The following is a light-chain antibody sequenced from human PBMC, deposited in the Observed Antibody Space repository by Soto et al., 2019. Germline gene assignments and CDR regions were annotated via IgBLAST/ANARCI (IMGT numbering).Light chain of an antibody. CDR1: SSNIGAGYD. J-gene: IGLJ3*02. V-gene: IGLV1-40*01. CDR3: PSYDSSLSGYV. Sequence: QSALTQPPSVSGAPGQRVTISCTGSSSNIGAGYDVHWYQQLPGTAPKLLIYGNSNRPSGVPDRFSGSKSGTSASLAITGLQAEDEADYYCPSYDSSLSGYVFGGGTKLTVL. CDR2: GNS.